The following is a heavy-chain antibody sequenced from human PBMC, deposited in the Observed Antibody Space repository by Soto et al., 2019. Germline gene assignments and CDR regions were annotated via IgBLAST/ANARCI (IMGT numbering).Heavy chain of an antibody. V-gene: IGHV1-46*01. Sequence: GASVKVSCTASGYTFTSYDMHWVRQAPGQGLEWMGIINPSGGSTSYAQKFQGRVTMTRDTSTSTVYMELSSLRSEDTAVYYCAREGITIFGVVPHRHWFDPWGQGTLVTVSS. CDR2: INPSGGST. D-gene: IGHD3-3*01. J-gene: IGHJ5*02. CDR1: GYTFTSYD. CDR3: AREGITIFGVVPHRHWFDP.